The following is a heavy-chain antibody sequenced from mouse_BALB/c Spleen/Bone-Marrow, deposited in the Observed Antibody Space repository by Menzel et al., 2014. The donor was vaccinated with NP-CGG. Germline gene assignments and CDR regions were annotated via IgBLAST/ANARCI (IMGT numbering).Heavy chain of an antibody. Sequence: VQLQQSAAELARPGASVKMSCKASGYTFTSYTMHWVKQRPGQGLKWIGYINPSSGYTEYNQKFKDKTTLTADKSSSTAYMQLSSLTSEDSAVYYCAREEWSTGFAYWGQGTLVTVSA. CDR3: AREEWSTGFAY. CDR1: GYTFTSYT. D-gene: IGHD1-1*02. V-gene: IGHV1-4*02. CDR2: INPSSGYT. J-gene: IGHJ3*01.